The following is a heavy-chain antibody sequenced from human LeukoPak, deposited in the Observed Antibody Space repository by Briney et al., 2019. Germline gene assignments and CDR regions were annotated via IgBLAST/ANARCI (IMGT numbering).Heavy chain of an antibody. V-gene: IGHV1-46*01. CDR3: ARNVVVSTGFDY. J-gene: IGHJ4*02. CDR1: GYTFTSYY. D-gene: IGHD3-22*01. CDR2: INPSGGST. Sequence: ASVTVSCKASGYTFTSYYMHWVRQAPGQGLEWMGIINPSGGSTSYAQKFQGRVTMTRDTSTGTVYMELSSLRSEDTAVYYCARNVVVSTGFDYWGQGTLVTVSS.